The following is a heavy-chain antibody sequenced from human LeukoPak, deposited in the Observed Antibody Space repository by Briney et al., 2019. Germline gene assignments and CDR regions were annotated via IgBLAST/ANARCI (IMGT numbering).Heavy chain of an antibody. Sequence: SGGSLRLSCAASGFTFSSYSMNWVRQAPGKGLEWVSSISSSSSYIYYADSVKGRFTISRDNSKNTLYLQMNSLRAEDTAVYYCAKGWIAVAASSKNLHLFDYWGQGTLVTVSS. CDR2: ISSSSSYI. CDR1: GFTFSSYS. V-gene: IGHV3-21*04. CDR3: AKGWIAVAASSKNLHLFDY. J-gene: IGHJ4*02. D-gene: IGHD6-19*01.